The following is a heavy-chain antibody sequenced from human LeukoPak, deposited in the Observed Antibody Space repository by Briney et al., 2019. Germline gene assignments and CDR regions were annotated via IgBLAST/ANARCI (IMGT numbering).Heavy chain of an antibody. CDR3: ATESGTYSGTCFDY. D-gene: IGHD1-26*01. Sequence: GGSLRLSCAASGFTFSSYNMNWVRQAPGKGLEWVSYISSSSNTIYYADSVKGRFTISRDNAKDSLYLQMNSLRAEDTAVYYCATESGTYSGTCFDYWGQGNLVTVSS. J-gene: IGHJ4*02. CDR1: GFTFSSYN. CDR2: ISSSSNTI. V-gene: IGHV3-48*01.